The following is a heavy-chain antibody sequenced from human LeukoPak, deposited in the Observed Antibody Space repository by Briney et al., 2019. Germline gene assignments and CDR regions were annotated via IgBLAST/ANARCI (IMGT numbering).Heavy chain of an antibody. CDR3: ARDATIFGSVSWFDP. D-gene: IGHD3-3*01. CDR1: GGSFSGHY. V-gene: IGHV4-34*01. J-gene: IGHJ5*02. Sequence: SETLSLTCAVPGGSFSGHYWSWIRQPPGKGLEWIGEINHSGTTNYNPSLKSRVTISVDTSKNQFSLKLSSVTAADTAVYYCARDATIFGSVSWFDPWGQGTLVTVSS. CDR2: INHSGTT.